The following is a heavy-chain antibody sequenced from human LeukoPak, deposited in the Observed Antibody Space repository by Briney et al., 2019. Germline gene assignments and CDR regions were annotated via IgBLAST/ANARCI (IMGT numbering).Heavy chain of an antibody. CDR2: ISGSGGST. V-gene: IGHV3-23*01. CDR3: AKLYYYDSSGYYRAHRAVDY. D-gene: IGHD3-22*01. CDR1: GFTFSSYA. J-gene: IGHJ4*02. Sequence: QFGGSLRLSCAASGFTFSSYAMTWVRQAPGKGLECVSVISGSGGSTYYADSVKGRFTISRDNSKNTLYLQMNSLRAEDTAVYYCAKLYYYDSSGYYRAHRAVDYWGQGTLVTVSS.